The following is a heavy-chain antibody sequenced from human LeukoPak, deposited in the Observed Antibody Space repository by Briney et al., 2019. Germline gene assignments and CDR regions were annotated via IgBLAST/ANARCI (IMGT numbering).Heavy chain of an antibody. CDR3: ARDAGEYYYDSSGYLEFDY. D-gene: IGHD3-22*01. CDR1: GYTFTGYY. CDR2: INPNSGGT. V-gene: IGHV1-2*02. J-gene: IGHJ4*02. Sequence: ASVRVSCKASGYTFTGYYMHWVRQAPGQGLEWMGWINPNSGGTNYAQKFQGRVTMTRDTSISTAYMELSRLRSDDTAVYYCARDAGEYYYDSSGYLEFDYWGQGTLVTVSS.